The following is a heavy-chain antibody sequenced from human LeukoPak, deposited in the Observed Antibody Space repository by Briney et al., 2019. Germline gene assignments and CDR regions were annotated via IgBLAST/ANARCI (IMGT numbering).Heavy chain of an antibody. Sequence: GGSLRLSCVASGVAVSSNYMSWVRQAPGKGLEWVSSISSSSSYIYYADSVKGRFTISRDNAKNSLYLQMNSLRAEDTAVYYCARGTQGLFDYWGQGTLVTVSS. CDR2: ISSSSSYI. CDR3: ARGTQGLFDY. CDR1: GVAVSSNY. V-gene: IGHV3-21*01. J-gene: IGHJ4*02.